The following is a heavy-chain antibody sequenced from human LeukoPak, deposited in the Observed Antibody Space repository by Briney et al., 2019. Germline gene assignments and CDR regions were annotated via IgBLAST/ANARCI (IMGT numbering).Heavy chain of an antibody. D-gene: IGHD5-12*01. Sequence: GGSLRLSCAASGLTFSIYRMHWVRQAPGKGLEWVAVIAYDGSKKYHADSVKGRFTISRDNIKNTLYLQMNSLRAEDTAVYYCARAGFGYGDYFYDMDVWGQGTTVTVSS. V-gene: IGHV3-30*04. CDR2: IAYDGSKK. CDR1: GLTFSIYR. J-gene: IGHJ6*02. CDR3: ARAGFGYGDYFYDMDV.